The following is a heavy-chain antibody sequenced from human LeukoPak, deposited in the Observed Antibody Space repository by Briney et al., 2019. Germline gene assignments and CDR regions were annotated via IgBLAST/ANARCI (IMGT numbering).Heavy chain of an antibody. CDR2: TYYSSRWFD. J-gene: IGHJ3*02. CDR3: ATSSKLIDAFNI. V-gene: IGHV6-1*01. Sequence: SQTLSLTCAISGDSFSSTSAAWNWIRQSPSRGLEWLGKTYYSSRWFDDYAVSVKGRISIAADTSKNQFSLQLSSVTPEDTAVYYCATSSKLIDAFNIWGQGTMVIVSS. D-gene: IGHD4-11*01. CDR1: GDSFSSTSAA.